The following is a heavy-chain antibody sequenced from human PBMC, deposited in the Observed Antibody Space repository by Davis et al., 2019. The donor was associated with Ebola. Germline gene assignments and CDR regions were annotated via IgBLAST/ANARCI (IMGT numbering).Heavy chain of an antibody. J-gene: IGHJ4*02. CDR3: ARTLPAAMAVLL. Sequence: ASVPVSCKASGYTFNSYYIHWVRQAPGQGLEWMGIINPSGGSATYAQKFQGRVTMTRDTSTRTVYMELSSLRAEDTAVYYCARTLPAAMAVLLWGQGTLVTVSS. D-gene: IGHD2-2*01. CDR1: GYTFNSYY. V-gene: IGHV1-46*02. CDR2: INPSGGSA.